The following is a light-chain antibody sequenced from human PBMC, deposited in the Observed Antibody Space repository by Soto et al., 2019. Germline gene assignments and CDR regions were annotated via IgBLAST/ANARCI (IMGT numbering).Light chain of an antibody. CDR1: QGISNY. V-gene: IGKV1-27*01. J-gene: IGKJ1*01. Sequence: DIQMTQSPSSLSASVGDRVTITCRASQGISNYLAWYQQKPGKVPMLLIYAASILQSGVPSRFSGSGSGTDITLTISSLQPEDVATYYCQKYNSAPRTFGQGTMVEIK. CDR2: AAS. CDR3: QKYNSAPRT.